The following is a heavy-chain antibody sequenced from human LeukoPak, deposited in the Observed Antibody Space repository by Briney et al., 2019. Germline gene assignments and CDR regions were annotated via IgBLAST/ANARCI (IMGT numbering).Heavy chain of an antibody. CDR2: ISKNGSNT. CDR1: GRIFDSNG. J-gene: IGHJ4*02. D-gene: IGHD5-18*01. CDR3: VKGRRGSSYVHYFDS. V-gene: IGHV3-30*18. Sequence: GRSLRLSCEVSGRIFDSNGMHWVRQAPGKGLEWVGVISKNGSNTYYGDSVKGRFTISRDNTNNTLSLQMNGVTTEDTGVYFCVKGRRGSSYVHYFDSWGQGTLVTVSS.